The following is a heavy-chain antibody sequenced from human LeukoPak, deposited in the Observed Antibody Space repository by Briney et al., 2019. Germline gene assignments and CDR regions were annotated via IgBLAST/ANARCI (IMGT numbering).Heavy chain of an antibody. Sequence: PGGSLRLSCAGSGFTFSSYAMSWVRQAPGKGLEWVSAISGSGGSTYYADSVKGRFTISRDNSKNTLYLQMNSLRAEDTAVYYCAKGPDVLRYFDWLHYFDYWGQGTLVTVSS. CDR1: GFTFSSYA. CDR2: ISGSGGST. V-gene: IGHV3-23*01. CDR3: AKGPDVLRYFDWLHYFDY. D-gene: IGHD3-9*01. J-gene: IGHJ4*02.